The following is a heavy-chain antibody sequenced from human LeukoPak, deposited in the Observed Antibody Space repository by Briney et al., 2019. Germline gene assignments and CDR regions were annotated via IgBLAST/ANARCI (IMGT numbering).Heavy chain of an antibody. J-gene: IGHJ6*02. CDR1: GYSISSGYY. CDR3: ARVDPGYCSSCMDV. CDR2: IYHSGST. D-gene: IGHD2-2*01. Sequence: SETLSLTCTVSGYSISSGYYWGWIRQPPGKGLEWIGSIYHSGSTYYNPSLKSRVTISVDTSKNQFSLKLSSVTAADTAVYYCARVDPGYCSSCMDVWGQGTTVTVSS. V-gene: IGHV4-38-2*02.